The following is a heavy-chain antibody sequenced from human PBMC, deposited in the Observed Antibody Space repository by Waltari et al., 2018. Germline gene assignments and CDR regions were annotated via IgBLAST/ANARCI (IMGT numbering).Heavy chain of an antibody. CDR2: INPYNGNT. D-gene: IGHD1-1*01. J-gene: IGHJ3*02. CDR1: GYNFRPYG. V-gene: IGHV1-18*01. Sequence: QGQLLQSGAEVKKPGASVTVSCQASGYNFRPYGISWVRQAPGQGLEWMGWINPYNGNTNYAQMVQDRVTLTTDTSTSTAYMELRSLTSADTAVYYCARVRASGGNSAFDIWGQGTMVTVSS. CDR3: ARVRASGGNSAFDI.